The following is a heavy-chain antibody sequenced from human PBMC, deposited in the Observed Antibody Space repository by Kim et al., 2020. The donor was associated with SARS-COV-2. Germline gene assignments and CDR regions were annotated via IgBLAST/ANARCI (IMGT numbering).Heavy chain of an antibody. D-gene: IGHD1-1*01. CDR3: SRDRIRGMSFASYYYHHM. J-gene: IGHJ6*03. V-gene: IGHV3-11*04. CDR2: INSGGSTT. CDR1: GFTFSGYY. Sequence: GGSLRLSCAASGFTFSGYYMSWIRQAPGKGLEWVSDINSGGSTTYDADSVSGCFIISSDTKNTPLHQLISRLAVDNTVYYYSRDRIRGMSFASYYYHHM.